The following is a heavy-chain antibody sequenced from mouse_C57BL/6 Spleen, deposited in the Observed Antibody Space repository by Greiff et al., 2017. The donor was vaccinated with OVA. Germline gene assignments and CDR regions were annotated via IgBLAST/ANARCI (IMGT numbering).Heavy chain of an antibody. CDR3: VDLLGPGY. D-gene: IGHD4-1*01. CDR1: GYTFTSYG. Sequence: QVQLKESGAELARPGASVKLSCKASGYTFTSYGISWVKQRTGQGLEWIGEIYPRSGNTYYNEKFKGKATLTADKSSSTAYMELRSLTSEDSAVYFCVDLLGPGYWGQGTTLTVSS. CDR2: IYPRSGNT. V-gene: IGHV1-81*01. J-gene: IGHJ2*01.